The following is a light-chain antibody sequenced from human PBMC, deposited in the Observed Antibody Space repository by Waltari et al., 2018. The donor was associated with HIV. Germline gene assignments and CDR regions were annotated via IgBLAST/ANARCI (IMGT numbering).Light chain of an antibody. CDR2: EVS. CDR3: SSYTSSSTSHV. CDR1: SSDVGGYNY. V-gene: IGLV2-14*01. J-gene: IGLJ1*01. Sequence: QSALTQPASVSGSPGQSITISCTGTSSDVGGYNYLSWYQQPPGKAPKLMIYEVSNRPSGVANRFSGSKSGNTASLTISALHAEDEADYYCSSYTSSSTSHVFGTGTKGTVV.